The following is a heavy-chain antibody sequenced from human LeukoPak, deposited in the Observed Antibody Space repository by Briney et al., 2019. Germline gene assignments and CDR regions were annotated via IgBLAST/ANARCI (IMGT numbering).Heavy chain of an antibody. CDR1: GGSISSYY. J-gene: IGHJ4*02. D-gene: IGHD5-24*01. Sequence: SETLSLTCPVSGGSISSYYWSWIRQPPGKGREWLGYIYYSGSTNYNPSPKSRVTISVDTSKNQFSLKLSSVTAADTAVYYCARAGGDGYNLGLDYWGQGTLVTVSS. CDR2: IYYSGST. CDR3: ARAGGDGYNLGLDY. V-gene: IGHV4-59*01.